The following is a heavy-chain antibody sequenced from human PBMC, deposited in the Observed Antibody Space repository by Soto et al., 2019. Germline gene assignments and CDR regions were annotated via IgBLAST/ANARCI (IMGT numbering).Heavy chain of an antibody. J-gene: IGHJ6*02. CDR1: GGSFSGYY. CDR2: INHSGST. CDR3: ARGYDILTGYQYGMDV. V-gene: IGHV4-34*01. D-gene: IGHD3-9*01. Sequence: SETPSVTCAVYGGSFSGYYWSWIRQPPGKGLEWIGEINHSGSTNYNPSLKSRVTISVDTSKNQFSLKLSSVTAADTAVYYCARGYDILTGYQYGMDVWGQGTTVTVSS.